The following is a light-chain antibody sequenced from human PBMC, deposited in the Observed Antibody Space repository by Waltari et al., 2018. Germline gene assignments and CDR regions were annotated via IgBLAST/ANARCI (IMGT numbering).Light chain of an antibody. Sequence: DIQMTQSPSSLSASVGDRVTITCRASQGIGNALGWFQQKPGRAPKRLIHGASTLQSGVPSRFSGSGSGTEFTLTISSLQPEDFATYYCLQHNSYSYTFGQGTKLDIK. CDR1: QGIGNA. CDR2: GAS. V-gene: IGKV1-17*01. CDR3: LQHNSYSYT. J-gene: IGKJ2*01.